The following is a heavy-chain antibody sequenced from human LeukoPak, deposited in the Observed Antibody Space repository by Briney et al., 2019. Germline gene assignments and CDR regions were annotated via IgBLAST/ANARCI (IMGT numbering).Heavy chain of an antibody. CDR1: GFTFSSYE. Sequence: GGSLRLSCAASGFTFSSYEMNWVRQAPGKGLEWVSYISSSGSTIYYADSVKGRFTISRDNAKNSLYLQMNSLRAEDTAVYYCAREDRVPSSGMDVWGKGTTVTVSS. J-gene: IGHJ6*04. D-gene: IGHD5-12*01. V-gene: IGHV3-48*03. CDR2: ISSSGSTI. CDR3: AREDRVPSSGMDV.